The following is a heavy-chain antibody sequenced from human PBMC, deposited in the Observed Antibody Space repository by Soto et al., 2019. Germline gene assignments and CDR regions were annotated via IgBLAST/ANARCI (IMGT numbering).Heavy chain of an antibody. Sequence: SETLSLTCAVYGGSFSGYYWSWIRQPPGKGLEWIGEINHSGSTNYNPSLKSRVTISVDTSKNQFSLKLSSVTAADTAVYYCARWAVGATSRNYGMDVWGQGTTVTVSS. D-gene: IGHD1-26*01. CDR3: ARWAVGATSRNYGMDV. CDR2: INHSGST. J-gene: IGHJ6*02. V-gene: IGHV4-34*01. CDR1: GGSFSGYY.